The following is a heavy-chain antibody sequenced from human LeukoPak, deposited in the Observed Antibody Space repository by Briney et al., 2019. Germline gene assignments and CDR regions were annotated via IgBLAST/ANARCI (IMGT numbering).Heavy chain of an antibody. D-gene: IGHD2-2*01. Sequence: SETLSLTCAVSGYSISSGYYWGWIRQPPGKGLEWIGSIYHSGSTYYNPSLKSRVTISVDTSKNQFSLKLSSVTAADTAVYYCARVGPDCSSTSCPYYYYYYMDVWGKGTTVTVSS. J-gene: IGHJ6*03. CDR2: IYHSGST. CDR1: GYSISSGYY. CDR3: ARVGPDCSSTSCPYYYYYYMDV. V-gene: IGHV4-38-2*01.